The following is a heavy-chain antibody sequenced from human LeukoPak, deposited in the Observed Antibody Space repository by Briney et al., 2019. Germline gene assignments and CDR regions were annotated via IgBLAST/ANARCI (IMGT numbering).Heavy chain of an antibody. J-gene: IGHJ4*02. V-gene: IGHV3-21*01. CDR1: GFTFSSYS. Sequence: PGGSLRLSCAASGFTFSSYSMKWVRQAPGKGLEWGSSISSSSSYIYYADSVKGRFTISRDNAKNSLYLQMNSLRAEDTAVYYCARLKGSGSYSFDYWGQGTLVTVSS. CDR3: ARLKGSGSYSFDY. CDR2: ISSSSSYI. D-gene: IGHD3-10*01.